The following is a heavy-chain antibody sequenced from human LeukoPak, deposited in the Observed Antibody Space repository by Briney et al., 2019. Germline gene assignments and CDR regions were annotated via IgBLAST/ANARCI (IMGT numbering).Heavy chain of an antibody. D-gene: IGHD1-1*01. J-gene: IGHJ1*01. CDR1: GFTFSTYI. CDR3: ARGTATTGGYFQH. CDR2: ISSDSTTM. Sequence: GGSLRLSCVASGFTFSTYIMNCVRQAPGKGLEWVSYISSDSTTMNYADSVRGRFIISRDNVKSSLFLQMNSLRDEATAVYYCARGTATTGGYFQHCGPRTLVTFST. V-gene: IGHV3-48*02.